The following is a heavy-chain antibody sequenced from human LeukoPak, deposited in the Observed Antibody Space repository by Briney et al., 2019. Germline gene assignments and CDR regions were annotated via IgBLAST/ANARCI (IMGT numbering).Heavy chain of an antibody. V-gene: IGHV3-30-3*01. CDR1: GFTFNSYA. D-gene: IGHD3-22*01. CDR2: ISYDGSNK. J-gene: IGHJ4*02. CDR3: ARDGSYYYDSSGYGNSYYSDY. Sequence: PGRSLRLSCAASGFTFNSYAFHWVRQAPGKGLEWVAVISYDGSNKYYADSVKGRFTISRDNSKNTLYLQMNSLRAEDTAVYYCARDGSYYYDSSGYGNSYYSDYWGQGTLVTVSS.